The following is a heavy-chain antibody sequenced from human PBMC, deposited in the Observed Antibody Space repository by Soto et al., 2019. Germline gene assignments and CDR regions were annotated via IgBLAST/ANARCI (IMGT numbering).Heavy chain of an antibody. CDR3: ARGTRGHEQLVYYYYYYMDV. Sequence: SETLSLTCAVYGGSFSGYYWSWIRQPPGKGLEWIGEINHSGSTNYNPSLKSRVTISVDTSKNQFSLKLSSVTAADTAVYYCARGTRGHEQLVYYYYYYMDVWGKGTTVTVSS. J-gene: IGHJ6*03. V-gene: IGHV4-34*01. CDR2: INHSGST. CDR1: GGSFSGYY. D-gene: IGHD6-6*01.